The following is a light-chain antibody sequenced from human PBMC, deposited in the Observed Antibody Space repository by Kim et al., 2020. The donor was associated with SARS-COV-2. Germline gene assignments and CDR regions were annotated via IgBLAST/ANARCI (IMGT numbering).Light chain of an antibody. Sequence: QSVLTQPPSTSGTPGQRVTISCSGSSSNIGSDTVNWYRQLPGTAPKLLIYSNNQRPSGVPDRFSGSKSGTSASLAINGLQSEDEADYYCAAWDDGLNGYVFGTGTKVTVL. CDR1: SSNIGSDT. CDR3: AAWDDGLNGYV. J-gene: IGLJ1*01. CDR2: SNN. V-gene: IGLV1-44*01.